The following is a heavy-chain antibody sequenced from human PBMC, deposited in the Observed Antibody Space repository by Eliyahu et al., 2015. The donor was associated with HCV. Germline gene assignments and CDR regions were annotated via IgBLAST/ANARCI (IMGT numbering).Heavy chain of an antibody. CDR1: GFTFSDYY. J-gene: IGHJ6*02. Sequence: QVQLVESGGGLVNPGGSLXLSCAASGFTFSDYYMTWIRQAPGKGLECVSYISSGGSNIHYADSVKGRFTISRDNAKNSLYLQMNSLRVDDTAVYYCARRDITQGRGMDVWGQGTTIAVSS. D-gene: IGHD1-20*01. CDR3: ARRDITQGRGMDV. CDR2: ISSGGSNI. V-gene: IGHV3-11*01.